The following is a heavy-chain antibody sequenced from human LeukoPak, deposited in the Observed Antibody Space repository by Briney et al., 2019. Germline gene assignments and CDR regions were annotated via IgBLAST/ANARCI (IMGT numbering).Heavy chain of an antibody. CDR1: GFTFSSYA. D-gene: IGHD6-13*01. CDR3: ARGGSSSWYFDWFDP. CDR2: ISYDGSNK. V-gene: IGHV3-30-3*01. J-gene: IGHJ5*02. Sequence: GGSLRLSCAASGFTFSSYAMHWVRQAPGKGLEWVAVISYDGSNKYYADSVKGRFTMSRDNSKNTLYLQMNSLRAEDTAVYYCARGGSSSWYFDWFDPWGQGTLVTVSS.